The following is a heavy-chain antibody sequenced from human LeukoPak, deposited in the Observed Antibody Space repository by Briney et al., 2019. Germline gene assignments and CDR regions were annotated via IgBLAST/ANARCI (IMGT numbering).Heavy chain of an antibody. CDR1: GCSISSGGYS. CDR3: ARGYYDSSGYSPPEFYGMDV. J-gene: IGHJ6*02. D-gene: IGHD3-22*01. Sequence: NSSQALSLTCAVSGCSISSGGYSWSWLRQPPGKGLEWIGYIYHSGGTYYNPSLNSRVTISVDRSKNQFSLKLSSVTAADTAVYYCARGYYDSSGYSPPEFYGMDVWGQGTTVTVSS. V-gene: IGHV4-30-2*01. CDR2: IYHSGGT.